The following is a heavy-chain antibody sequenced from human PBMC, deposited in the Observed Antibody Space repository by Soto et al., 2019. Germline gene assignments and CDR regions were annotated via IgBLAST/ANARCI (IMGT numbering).Heavy chain of an antibody. CDR1: GFTFNSYG. V-gene: IGHV3-33*01. Sequence: QVQLVESGGGVIQPGSSLRLSCAASGFTFNSYGMHWVRQAPGKGLEWVACIWHDGGNKYYAESVQGRFTISRDKSKNTVYMQMTSLSAEDTAMYYCARDGDVNAGFGKDYWGQGTLVTVSS. D-gene: IGHD3-16*01. CDR3: ARDGDVNAGFGKDY. J-gene: IGHJ4*02. CDR2: IWHDGGNK.